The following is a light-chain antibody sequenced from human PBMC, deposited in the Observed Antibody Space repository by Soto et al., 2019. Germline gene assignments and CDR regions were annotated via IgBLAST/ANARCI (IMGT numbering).Light chain of an antibody. Sequence: DVQVTQSPSSLSASVGDRVTITCRASQFIDDFLNWFQQRPGKAPKLLIYKASTLKSGVPSRFSGSGSGTEFTLTISSLQPDDFATYYCQQYNTYSTFGQGTRLEIK. CDR1: QFIDDF. J-gene: IGKJ5*01. V-gene: IGKV1-5*03. CDR3: QQYNTYST. CDR2: KAS.